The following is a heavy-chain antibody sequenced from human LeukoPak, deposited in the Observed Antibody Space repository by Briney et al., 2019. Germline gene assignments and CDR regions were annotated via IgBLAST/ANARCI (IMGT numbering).Heavy chain of an antibody. CDR3: AKDGPGDYDFWSGYLYYYYYGMDV. V-gene: IGHV3-23*01. CDR2: FVVGGVST. J-gene: IGHJ6*02. Sequence: GGSLRLSWPAPGLTFSSYALSWFRQAPGKGLDWVSAFVVGGVSTYYADSVKGRFTISRDNSKNTLYLQMNSLRAEDTAVYYCAKDGPGDYDFWSGYLYYYYYGMDVWGQGTTVTVSS. D-gene: IGHD3-3*01. CDR1: GLTFSSYA.